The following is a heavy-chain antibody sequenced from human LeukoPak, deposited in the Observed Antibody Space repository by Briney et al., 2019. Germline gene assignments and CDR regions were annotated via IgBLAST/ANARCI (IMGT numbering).Heavy chain of an antibody. J-gene: IGHJ4*02. CDR3: ARSFSSWPSFAFDY. V-gene: IGHV1-69*13. CDR2: IIPIFGTA. Sequence: SVKVSCKASGGTFSSYAISWVRQAPGQGLEWMGGIIPIFGTANYAQKFQGRVTITADESTSTAYMELSSLRSEDTAVYYCARSFSSWPSFAFDYWAREPWSPSPQ. CDR1: GGTFSSYA. D-gene: IGHD6-13*01.